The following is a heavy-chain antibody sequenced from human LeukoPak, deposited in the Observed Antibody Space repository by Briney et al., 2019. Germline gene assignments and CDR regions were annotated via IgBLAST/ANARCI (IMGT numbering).Heavy chain of an antibody. J-gene: IGHJ4*02. CDR3: VRDRGISFYFDY. Sequence: LSLTCTVSGDSITTYYWSWIRQPPGKGLEWVSYIDSSSSTIYYADSVKGRFTVSRDNAKNSLDLQMNSLRADDTAVYYCVRDRGISFYFDYWGQGALVTVSS. D-gene: IGHD3-16*02. V-gene: IGHV3-11*04. CDR2: IDSSSSTI. CDR1: GDSITTYY.